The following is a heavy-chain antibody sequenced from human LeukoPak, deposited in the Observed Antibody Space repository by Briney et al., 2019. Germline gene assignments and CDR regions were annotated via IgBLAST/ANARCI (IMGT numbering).Heavy chain of an antibody. D-gene: IGHD2-2*01. CDR3: ARDLGCSSTSCFNWFDP. CDR1: GFTFSSYW. V-gene: IGHV3-74*01. Sequence: GGSLRLSCAASGFTFSSYWMHWVRQAPGKGLVWVSHISGDGSRTTYADSVRGRFTISRDNAENTLYLQMNSLRAEDTALYHCARDLGCSSTSCFNWFDPWGQGTLVTVSS. CDR2: ISGDGSRT. J-gene: IGHJ5*02.